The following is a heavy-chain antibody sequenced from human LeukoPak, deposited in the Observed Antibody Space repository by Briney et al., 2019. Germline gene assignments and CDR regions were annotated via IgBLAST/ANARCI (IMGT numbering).Heavy chain of an antibody. J-gene: IGHJ4*02. V-gene: IGHV3-30*18. CDR1: GFTSSSYG. CDR3: AKLGFGGVIPEDY. Sequence: GRSLRLSCAASGFTSSSYGMHWVRQAPGKGLEWVAVISYDGSNKYYADSVKGRFTISRDNSKNTLYLQMNSLRAEDTAVYYCAKLGFGGVIPEDYWGQGTLVTVSS. CDR2: ISYDGSNK. D-gene: IGHD3-16*02.